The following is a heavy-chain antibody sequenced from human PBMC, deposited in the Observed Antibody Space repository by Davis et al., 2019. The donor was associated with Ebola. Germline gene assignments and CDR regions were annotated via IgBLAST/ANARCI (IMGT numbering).Heavy chain of an antibody. J-gene: IGHJ4*02. CDR3: ARGAAVAA. D-gene: IGHD6-19*01. V-gene: IGHV7-4-1*01. Sequence: ASVKVSCKASGYPFKTYAINWVRQAPGQGLEWMGWINSDSGHPTYAQGFTGRFVFSLDTSVSTAYLQIDSLKAEDSAVYYCARGAAVAAWGQGTLVTVSS. CDR1: GYPFKTYA. CDR2: INSDSGHP.